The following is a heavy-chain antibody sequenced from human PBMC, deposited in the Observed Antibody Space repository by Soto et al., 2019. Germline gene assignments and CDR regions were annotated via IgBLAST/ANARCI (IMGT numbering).Heavy chain of an antibody. CDR2: IIPIFGTA. V-gene: IGHV1-69*01. CDR1: GGTFSSYA. Sequence: QVQLVQSGAEVKKPGSSVKVSCKASGGTFSSYAISWVRQAPGQGLEWMGGIIPIFGTANYAQKFQGRVTITADESTSTADMELSSVRSGDTAVYYCARAHRFGEVNWFDPWGQGTLVTVSS. J-gene: IGHJ5*02. CDR3: ARAHRFGEVNWFDP. D-gene: IGHD3-10*01.